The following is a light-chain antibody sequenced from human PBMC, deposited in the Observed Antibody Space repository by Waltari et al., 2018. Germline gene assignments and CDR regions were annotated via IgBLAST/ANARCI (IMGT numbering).Light chain of an antibody. CDR2: LGS. J-gene: IGKJ2*01. Sequence: EIVMTQSPLSLPVTPGEPASISCRSSQSLLYDNGNNYLDWYLQKPGQSPQLLIYLGSNRASGVPDRFSGSGSGTDFTLKISRVEAEDVGVYYCMQGTHWPPMYTFGQGTKVEIK. CDR1: QSLLYDNGNNY. V-gene: IGKV2-28*01. CDR3: MQGTHWPPMYT.